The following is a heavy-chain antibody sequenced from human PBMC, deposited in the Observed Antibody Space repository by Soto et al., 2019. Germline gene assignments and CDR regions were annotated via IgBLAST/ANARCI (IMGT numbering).Heavy chain of an antibody. CDR2: IYYSGST. J-gene: IGHJ4*02. CDR3: ASLGTSSGWYDYFDY. D-gene: IGHD6-19*01. Sequence: SGTLSLTCTVSGGSISRYYWSWIRQPPGKGLEWIGYIYYSGSTNYNPSLKSRVTISVDTSKNQFSLKLSSVTAADTAVYYCASLGTSSGWYDYFDYWGQGTLVTVS. V-gene: IGHV4-59*08. CDR1: GGSISRYY.